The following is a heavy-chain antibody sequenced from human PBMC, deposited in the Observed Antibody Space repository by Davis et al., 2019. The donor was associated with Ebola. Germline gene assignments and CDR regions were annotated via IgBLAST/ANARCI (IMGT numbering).Heavy chain of an antibody. V-gene: IGHV1-69*06. CDR2: FIPIFGTA. CDR3: ARQRFLEWPMDV. J-gene: IGHJ6*02. CDR1: GGTFSSYA. Sequence: SSVKVSRKASGGTFSSYAISWVRQAPGQGLEWMGGFIPIFGTANYAQMFQGRVTITADKSTSTAYMELSSLRFEDTAVYYCARQRFLEWPMDVWGQGTTVTVSS. D-gene: IGHD3-3*01.